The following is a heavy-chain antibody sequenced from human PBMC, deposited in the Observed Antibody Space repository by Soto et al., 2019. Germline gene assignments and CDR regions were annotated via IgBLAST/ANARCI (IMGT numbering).Heavy chain of an antibody. CDR3: ARLPRDSFPTSDDLDS. Sequence: QVQLVQSGAEVRKPGSSVQVSCKASGGTFYTYTFSWVRHAPGQGLEWMGSITPIYHTTNYAEKFQGRLTVTEDGSTNTAYMELNSLTSEDTAVYYCARLPRDSFPTSDDLDSWGQGALVTVSS. CDR1: GGTFYTYT. V-gene: IGHV1-69*15. CDR2: ITPIYHTT. D-gene: IGHD5-18*01. J-gene: IGHJ4*02.